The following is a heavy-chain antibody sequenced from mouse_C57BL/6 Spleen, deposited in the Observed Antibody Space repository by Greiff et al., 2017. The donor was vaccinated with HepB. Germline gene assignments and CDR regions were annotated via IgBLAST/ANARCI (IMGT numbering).Heavy chain of an antibody. CDR1: GYAFTTYL. CDR2: INPGSGGT. D-gene: IGHD1-1*02. CDR3: ASGGAAWFAD. V-gene: IGHV1-54*01. Sequence: VQLQQSGAELVRPGTSVKVSCKASGYAFTTYLIAWVKQRPGQGLEWIGVINPGSGGTNYNEKFKGQDTLTADNSSSTAYMQLSSLTSEDSAVYVWASGGAAWFADWGQGTLVTVAA. J-gene: IGHJ3*01.